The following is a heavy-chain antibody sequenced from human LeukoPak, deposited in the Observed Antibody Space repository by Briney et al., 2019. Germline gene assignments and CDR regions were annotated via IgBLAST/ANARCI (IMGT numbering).Heavy chain of an antibody. CDR2: ISGSGGST. Sequence: GGSLRLSCAASGFTFSSYAMSWVRQPPGKGLEWVSAISGSGGSTYYADSVKGRFTISRDNSKNTLYLQMNSLRAEDTAVYYCAKLMTIYDYVWGSYRPGDYWGQGTLVTVSS. CDR3: AKLMTIYDYVWGSYRPGDY. D-gene: IGHD3-16*02. CDR1: GFTFSSYA. J-gene: IGHJ4*02. V-gene: IGHV3-23*01.